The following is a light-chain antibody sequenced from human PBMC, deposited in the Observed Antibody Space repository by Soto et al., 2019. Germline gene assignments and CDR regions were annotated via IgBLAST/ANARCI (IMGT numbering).Light chain of an antibody. CDR1: QSISSW. Sequence: DIQITQSPSTLSATAGDRVTITCRASQSISSWLAWYQHKPGKAPKLLIYDASNLASGVPSRFRGSGSGTECSLTISKLQPEDFATYYCQQSYRNPWTFGQGTKVDIK. CDR3: QQSYRNPWT. V-gene: IGKV1-5*01. CDR2: DAS. J-gene: IGKJ1*01.